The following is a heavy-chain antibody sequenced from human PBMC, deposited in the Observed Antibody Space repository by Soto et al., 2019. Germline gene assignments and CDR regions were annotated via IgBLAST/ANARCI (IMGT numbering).Heavy chain of an antibody. CDR2: IYYSGST. Sequence: SETLSLTCTVSGGSISSYYWSWIRQPPGKGLEWIGYIYYSGSTNYNPSLKSRVTISVDTSKIQFSLKLSSVTAADTAVYYCAGTYYDILTGYYNPWFDPWGQGTLVTVSS. CDR1: GGSISSYY. V-gene: IGHV4-59*08. D-gene: IGHD3-9*01. J-gene: IGHJ5*02. CDR3: AGTYYDILTGYYNPWFDP.